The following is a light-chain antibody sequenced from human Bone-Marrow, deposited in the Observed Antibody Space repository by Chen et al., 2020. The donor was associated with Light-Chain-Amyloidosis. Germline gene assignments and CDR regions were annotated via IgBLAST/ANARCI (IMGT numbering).Light chain of an antibody. CDR2: EDD. J-gene: IGLJ3*02. CDR1: SGSLATNY. CDR3: QSYQGSSQGV. V-gene: IGLV6-57*03. Sequence: NFLLTHPHAVTESPGKTQIISCTRSSGSLATNYVQWYQQRPGSAPTTVIYEDDQSPSGVPDRFSGSIDRSSNSATLTVSGLETEDESDYYCQSYQGSSQGVFGGGTKLTVL.